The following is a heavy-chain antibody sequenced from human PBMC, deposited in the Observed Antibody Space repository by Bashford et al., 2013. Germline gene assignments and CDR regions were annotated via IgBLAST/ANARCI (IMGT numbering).Heavy chain of an antibody. CDR3: AADTILELLGGLDV. D-gene: IGHD3-3*01. J-gene: IGHJ6*02. Sequence: SVKVSCKASGFNFTTFAVQWVRQARGQRLEWIGWIAVGSGNTNYAQKFQERVTITRDMSTSTAYMELSSLRSEDTAVYYCAADTILELLGGLDVWGQGTTVTVSS. V-gene: IGHV1-58*01. CDR1: GFNFTTFA. CDR2: IAVGSGNT.